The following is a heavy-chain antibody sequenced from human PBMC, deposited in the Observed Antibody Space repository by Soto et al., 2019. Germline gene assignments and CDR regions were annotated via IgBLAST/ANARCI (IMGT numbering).Heavy chain of an antibody. CDR1: GFILNRHA. CDR3: AKDRGGGWVIDY. Sequence: EVFLLESGGGSAQPGESRRLSCVTSGFILNRHAMSWVRQAPGKGLDWVSVIGYRTTNTHYADSVKGRFTISRDESKNTVYLQMNNLRVEDTAVYYCAKDRGGGWVIDYWGQGTQVTVSS. V-gene: IGHV3-23*01. D-gene: IGHD6-19*01. J-gene: IGHJ4*02. CDR2: IGYRTTNT.